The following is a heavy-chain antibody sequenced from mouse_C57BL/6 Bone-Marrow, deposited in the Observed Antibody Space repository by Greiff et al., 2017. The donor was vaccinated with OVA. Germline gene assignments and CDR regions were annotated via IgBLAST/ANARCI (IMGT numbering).Heavy chain of an antibody. D-gene: IGHD3-2*02. Sequence: QVQLQQPGAELVMPGASVKLSCKASGYTFTSYWMHWVKQRPRQGLEWIGEIDPSDSYTNYNQKFKGKSTLTVDKSSSTAYMQLSSLTSEDSAVYYCARGETAQATFYAMDYWGQGTSVTVSS. CDR3: ARGETAQATFYAMDY. J-gene: IGHJ4*01. V-gene: IGHV1-69*01. CDR1: GYTFTSYW. CDR2: IDPSDSYT.